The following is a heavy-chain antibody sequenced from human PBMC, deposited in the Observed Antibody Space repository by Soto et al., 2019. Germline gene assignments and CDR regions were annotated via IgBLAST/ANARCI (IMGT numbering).Heavy chain of an antibody. J-gene: IGHJ3*02. CDR3: ARDGRGYCSGGSCPWDAFDI. V-gene: IGHV1-18*01. D-gene: IGHD2-15*01. CDR1: GYTFTSYG. Sequence: ASVKVSCKASGYTFTSYGISWVQQAPGQGLEWMGWISAYNGNTNYAQKLQGRVTMTTDTSTSTAYMELRSLRSGDTAVYYCARDGRGYCSGGSCPWDAFDIWGQGTMVTVSS. CDR2: ISAYNGNT.